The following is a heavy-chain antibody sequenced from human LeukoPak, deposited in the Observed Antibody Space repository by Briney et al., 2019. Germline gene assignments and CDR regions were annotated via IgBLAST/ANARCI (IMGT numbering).Heavy chain of an antibody. V-gene: IGHV1-8*01. Sequence: GASVKVSCKASGYTFTSYDINWVRQATGQGLEWMGWMNPNSGNTGYAQKLQGSATMTRNTSISTAYMELSRLRSQDTAVYYRARGLRRAGYSSGWYIGYSGQRNLVTASP. CDR2: MNPNSGNT. CDR3: ARGLRRAGYSSGWYIGY. CDR1: GYTFTSYD. J-gene: IGHJ4*02. D-gene: IGHD6-19*01.